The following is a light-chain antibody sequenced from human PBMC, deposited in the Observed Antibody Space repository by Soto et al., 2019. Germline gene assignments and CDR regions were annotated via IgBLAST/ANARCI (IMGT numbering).Light chain of an antibody. V-gene: IGKV1-5*03. Sequence: DIQMTESPSALSASVGDRVTITCRASQSINSWLAWYQQKSGKAPKLLVYKASSLESGVPPRFSGSGSGTEFTLIISSLQPDDFATYYCQQYNSYPLPFGGGTKVDIK. CDR1: QSINSW. CDR2: KAS. J-gene: IGKJ4*01. CDR3: QQYNSYPLP.